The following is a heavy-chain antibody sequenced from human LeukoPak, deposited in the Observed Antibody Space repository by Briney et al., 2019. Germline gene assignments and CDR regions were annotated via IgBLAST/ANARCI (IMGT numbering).Heavy chain of an antibody. CDR1: GFNYSSYT. J-gene: IGHJ6*03. CDR3: VRGSLASGVVVYYYYYLDV. CDR2: ISASRGIT. V-gene: IGHV3-48*01. D-gene: IGHD3-3*01. Sequence: PGGSLRLSCAASGFNYSSYTMNWVRQAPGMGLEWLSYISASRGITYYADSVKGRFTISRDNAKNSLYLQMNSLRAEDTAVYYCVRGSLASGVVVYYYYYLDVWGKGTTVTVPS.